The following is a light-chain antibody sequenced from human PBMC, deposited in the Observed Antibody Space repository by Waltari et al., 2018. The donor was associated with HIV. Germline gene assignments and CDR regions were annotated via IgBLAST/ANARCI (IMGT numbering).Light chain of an antibody. CDR3: SSYAGRITWM. CDR1: STDVGGYNY. CDR2: AVS. V-gene: IGLV2-8*01. J-gene: IGLJ3*02. Sequence: QSALTQPPSASGSPGQSVTISCTGTSTDVGGYNYVSWDQQHPGKAPKLMIHAVSLLPSGVPDRFSGAKSGNTASLTVSGLQAEDEADCYCSSYAGRITWMFGGGTKLTVL.